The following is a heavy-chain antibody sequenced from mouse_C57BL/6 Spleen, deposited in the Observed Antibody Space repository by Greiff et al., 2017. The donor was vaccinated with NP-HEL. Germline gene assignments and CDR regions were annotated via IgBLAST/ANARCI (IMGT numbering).Heavy chain of an antibody. D-gene: IGHD2-5*01. V-gene: IGHV5-4*01. J-gene: IGHJ4*01. CDR3: ARDRNYSNLYAMDY. CDR2: ISDGGSYT. CDR1: GFTFSSYA. Sequence: EVQRVESGGGLVKPGGSLKLSCAASGFTFSSYAMSWVRQTPEKRLEWVATISDGGSYTYYPDNVKGRFTISRDNAKNNLYLQMSHLKSEDTAMYYCARDRNYSNLYAMDYWGQGTSVTVSS.